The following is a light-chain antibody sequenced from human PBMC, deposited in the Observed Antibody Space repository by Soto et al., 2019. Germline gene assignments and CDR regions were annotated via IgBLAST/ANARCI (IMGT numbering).Light chain of an antibody. CDR1: SSSIGSNS. Sequence: QSVLTQPPSASGTPGQRVTISCSGSSSSIGSNSVNWYQQLPRTAPKVLIYTNNQRPSGVPDRFSGSKSGTSASLAISGLPSLDEAVYYYAAWDGSLNVYVFGTGTKVTVL. J-gene: IGLJ1*01. CDR2: TNN. V-gene: IGLV1-44*01. CDR3: AAWDGSLNVYV.